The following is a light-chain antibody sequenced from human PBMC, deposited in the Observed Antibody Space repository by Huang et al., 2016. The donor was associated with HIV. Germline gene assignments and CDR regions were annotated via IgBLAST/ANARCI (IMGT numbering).Light chain of an antibody. J-gene: IGKJ2*01. Sequence: DIQMTQSPSSLSASVGDRVTITCRASQSISTYLNWYQHKPGRAPNLLIYATSSLHSEVPSRFSGSGSGTDFTLTISSLQPEEFASYFCQQSYSSPYTFGQGTKLEI. CDR1: QSISTY. CDR2: ATS. CDR3: QQSYSSPYT. V-gene: IGKV1-39*01.